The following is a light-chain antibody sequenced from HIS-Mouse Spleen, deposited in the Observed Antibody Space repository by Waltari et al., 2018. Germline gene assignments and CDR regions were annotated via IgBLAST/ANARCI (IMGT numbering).Light chain of an antibody. J-gene: IGLJ3*02. CDR2: RNN. CDR3: AAWDDSLSGWV. CDR1: SSNIGSNY. Sequence: QSVLTQPPSASGTPGQRVTISCSGSSSNIGSNYVYWYQQLPGTAPKLLNYRNNQRPSGVPDGFSGSKSGTSASLAISGLRSEDEADYYCAAWDDSLSGWVFGGGTKLTVL. V-gene: IGLV1-47*01.